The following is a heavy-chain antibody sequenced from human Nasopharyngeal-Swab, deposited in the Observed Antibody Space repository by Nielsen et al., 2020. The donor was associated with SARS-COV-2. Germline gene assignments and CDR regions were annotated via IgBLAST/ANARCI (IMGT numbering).Heavy chain of an antibody. J-gene: IGHJ6*02. CDR3: ASGSGSYYKGPGV. CDR1: GGSFSGYY. D-gene: IGHD3-10*01. V-gene: IGHV4-34*01. CDR2: INHSGST. Sequence: SETLSLTCTVYGGSFSGYYWSWIRQPPGKGLEWIGEINHSGSTYYNPSLKSRVTISVDTSKNQFSLKLSSVTAADTAVYYCASGSGSYYKGPGVWGQGTTVTVSS.